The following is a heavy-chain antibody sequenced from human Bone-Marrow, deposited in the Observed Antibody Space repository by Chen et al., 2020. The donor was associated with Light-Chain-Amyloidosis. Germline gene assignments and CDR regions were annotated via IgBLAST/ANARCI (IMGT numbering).Heavy chain of an antibody. CDR2: ISHCGET. CDR3: AREALEYTSTSGGFYFDY. D-gene: IGHD6-6*01. V-gene: IGHV4-31*03. CDR1: GGPISSEFYY. Sequence: HVQLQESGPGLVKPSQTLSLTCPVSGGPISSEFYYWTWIRQLPGGGLEWIGYISHCGETLYSPYLGSRVTMSVDTSQNEFSMRLSSVTAADTAVYYCAREALEYTSTSGGFYFDYWGQGALVTVSA. J-gene: IGHJ4*02.